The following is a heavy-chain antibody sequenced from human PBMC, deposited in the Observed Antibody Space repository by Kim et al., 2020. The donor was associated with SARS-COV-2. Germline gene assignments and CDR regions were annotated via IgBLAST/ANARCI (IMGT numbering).Heavy chain of an antibody. D-gene: IGHD3-16*01. V-gene: IGHV3-15*01. CDR2: IKSRSDGGTG. J-gene: IGHJ4*02. CDR1: GIPFSNAW. Sequence: GGSLRLSCAVSGIPFSNAWFNWVRQAPGKGLEWVGRIKSRSDGGTGDLAAPVKGRFAISRDDSKNMVFLGMNSMRTDDSGVYYCTTVSMRWGQGTLVTVS. CDR3: TTVSMR.